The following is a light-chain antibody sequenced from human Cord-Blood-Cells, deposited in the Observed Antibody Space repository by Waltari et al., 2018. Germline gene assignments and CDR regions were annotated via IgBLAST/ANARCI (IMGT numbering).Light chain of an antibody. Sequence: QSALTQPASVSGSPGQSITIPCTGTSSDVGGYNVVPWYQQHPGKAPKLMIYDVSNRPSGVSNRFSGSKSGNTASLTISGLQAEDEADYYCSSYTSSSTWVFGGGTKLTVL. CDR3: SSYTSSSTWV. J-gene: IGLJ3*02. CDR2: DVS. CDR1: SSDVGGYNV. V-gene: IGLV2-14*03.